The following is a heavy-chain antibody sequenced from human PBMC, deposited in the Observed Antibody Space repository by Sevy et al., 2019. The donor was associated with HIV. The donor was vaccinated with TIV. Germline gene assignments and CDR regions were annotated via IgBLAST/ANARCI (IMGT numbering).Heavy chain of an antibody. CDR2: IYYSGST. Sequence: SETLSLTCTVSGGSISGYYWSWIRQPPGKGLEWIGYIYYSGSTNYNASLKSRVTISVDTSKNQFSLKLSSVTAADTAVYYCASYDGSGTYFDYWGHGTLVTVSS. V-gene: IGHV4-59*13. D-gene: IGHD3-10*01. J-gene: IGHJ4*01. CDR3: ASYDGSGTYFDY. CDR1: GGSISGYY.